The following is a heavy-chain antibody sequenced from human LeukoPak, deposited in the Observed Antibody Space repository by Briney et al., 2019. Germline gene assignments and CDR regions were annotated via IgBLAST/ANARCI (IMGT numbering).Heavy chain of an antibody. J-gene: IGHJ5*02. Sequence: GASVKVSCKASGYTFTGYYMHWVRQAPGQGLEWMGWINPNSGGTNYAQKFQGRVTMTRDTSISTAYMELSRLRSDDTAVYYCARDRRDVLLSRSERVKPNWFDPWGQGTLVTVSS. V-gene: IGHV1-2*02. CDR3: ARDRRDVLLSRSERVKPNWFDP. CDR2: INPNSGGT. D-gene: IGHD3-10*01. CDR1: GYTFTGYY.